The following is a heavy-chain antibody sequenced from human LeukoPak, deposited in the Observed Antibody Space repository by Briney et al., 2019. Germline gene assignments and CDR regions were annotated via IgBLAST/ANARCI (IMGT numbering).Heavy chain of an antibody. V-gene: IGHV4-59*01. CDR3: ARTRGVPAAIGLLAWFDP. Sequence: PSETLSLTCTVSGGSISSYYWSWIRQPPGKGLEWIGYIYYSGSTNYNPSLKSRVTISVDTSKNQFSLKLSSVTAADTAVYYCARTRGVPAAIGLLAWFDPWGQGTLVTVSS. J-gene: IGHJ5*02. D-gene: IGHD2-2*01. CDR2: IYYSGST. CDR1: GGSISSYY.